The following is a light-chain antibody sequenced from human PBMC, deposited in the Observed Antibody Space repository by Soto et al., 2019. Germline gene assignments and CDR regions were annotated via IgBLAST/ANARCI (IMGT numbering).Light chain of an antibody. J-gene: IGLJ2*01. CDR2: EVS. CDR3: SSYTRSSPLV. CDR1: SSDVGGYNH. V-gene: IGLV2-14*01. Sequence: QSALTQPASVSGSPGQSITISCTGSSSDVGGYNHVSWYQQHPGKAPKLMIYEVSNRPSGVSNRFSGSKSGNTASLTISGLQAEDEADYYCSSYTRSSPLVFGGGTQLPVL.